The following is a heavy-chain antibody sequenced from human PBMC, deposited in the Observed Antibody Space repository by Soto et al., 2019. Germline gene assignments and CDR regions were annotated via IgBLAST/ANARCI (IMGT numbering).Heavy chain of an antibody. CDR3: ARDGPRGIAAAVNHYYGMDV. V-gene: IGHV3-30-3*01. CDR1: VFTFSSYA. Sequence: WGSLRISCASSVFTFSSYAMRWVRQAPGKGLDRVAVISYDGSNKYYADSVKGRFTISRDNSKNTLYLQMNSLRAEDTAVYYCARDGPRGIAAAVNHYYGMDVWGQGTTVTVSS. J-gene: IGHJ6*02. D-gene: IGHD6-13*01. CDR2: ISYDGSNK.